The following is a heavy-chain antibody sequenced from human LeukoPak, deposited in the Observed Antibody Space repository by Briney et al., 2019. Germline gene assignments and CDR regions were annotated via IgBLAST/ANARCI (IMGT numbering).Heavy chain of an antibody. J-gene: IGHJ5*02. CDR1: GFTFSSYG. V-gene: IGHV3-23*01. D-gene: IGHD3-10*01. Sequence: GGSLRLSCAASGFTFSSYGMSWVRQAPGKGLEWVSGISGSGGGTNYADSVKGRFTISRDNSKDTLYLQMSSLRAEDTAVYYCAKAGGYGSGSYLTWFDPWGQGTLVTVSS. CDR3: AKAGGYGSGSYLTWFDP. CDR2: ISGSGGGT.